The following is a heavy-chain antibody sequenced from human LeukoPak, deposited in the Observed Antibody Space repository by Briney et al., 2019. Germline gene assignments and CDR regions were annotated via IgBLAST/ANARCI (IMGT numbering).Heavy chain of an antibody. V-gene: IGHV4-59*01. CDR3: AGTKDGYNRAFDI. Sequence: SETLSLTCTVSGGSISSYYWSWIRQPPGKGLEWIGYIYYTGSTNYNPSLKSRVTISVDTSKNQFSLKLSSVTAADTAVYYCAGTKDGYNRAFDIWGQGTMVTVSS. D-gene: IGHD5-24*01. J-gene: IGHJ3*02. CDR1: GGSISSYY. CDR2: IYYTGST.